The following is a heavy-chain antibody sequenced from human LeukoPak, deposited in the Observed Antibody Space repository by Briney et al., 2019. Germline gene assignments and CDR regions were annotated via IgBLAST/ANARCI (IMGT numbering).Heavy chain of an antibody. Sequence: ASVKVSCKASGYTFTGYYIHWVRQAPGLGLEWVGWINPNSGGTNYAQKFQGRVTMTRDTSISTAYMELSMLKSDDTAVYYCAKVGVAVPVAGAIPDSFAFWGQEPRFTASS. CDR1: GYTFTGYY. D-gene: IGHD2-15*01. CDR2: INPNSGGT. V-gene: IGHV1-2*02. J-gene: IGHJ4*02. CDR3: AKVGVAVPVAGAIPDSFAF.